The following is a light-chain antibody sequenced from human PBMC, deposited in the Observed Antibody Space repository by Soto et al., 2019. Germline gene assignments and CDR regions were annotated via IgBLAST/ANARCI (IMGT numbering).Light chain of an antibody. Sequence: QSALTQPASVSGSPGQSITISCTGTSSDVGGYNYVSWYQQHPGKAPKLMIYDVSNRPSGVSNRFSGSKSGNTAFLTISGLQAEDEADYYCSSYTSISTVVFGGGTKLTVL. CDR1: SSDVGGYNY. CDR2: DVS. V-gene: IGLV2-14*01. CDR3: SSYTSISTVV. J-gene: IGLJ2*01.